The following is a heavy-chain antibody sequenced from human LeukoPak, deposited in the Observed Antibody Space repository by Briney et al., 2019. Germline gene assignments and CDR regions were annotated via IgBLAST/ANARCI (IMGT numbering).Heavy chain of an antibody. CDR3: ARYSGTGYGMYYFDY. CDR1: GYTFTDYY. Sequence: ASVKVSCKASGYTFTDYYIHWVRQAPGQGLEWMGWVIPNSGGTNFEQKFQGRVTMTRDTSVSTAYMELSRLRSDDTAVYYCARYSGTGYGMYYFDYWGQGTLVTVSS. D-gene: IGHD1-1*01. V-gene: IGHV1-2*02. J-gene: IGHJ4*02. CDR2: VIPNSGGT.